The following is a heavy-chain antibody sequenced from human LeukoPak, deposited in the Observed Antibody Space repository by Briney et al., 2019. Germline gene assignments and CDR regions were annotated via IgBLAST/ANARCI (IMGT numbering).Heavy chain of an antibody. CDR2: ISGDDGST. Sequence: PGGSLRLSCAASGFTFDDYAMHWVRQAPGKGLEWVSLISGDDGSTYYADSVKGRFTISRDNSKNSLYLQMNSLRTEDTALYYCAKDSIRDTAMERGWFDPWGQGTLVTVSS. CDR1: GFTFDDYA. J-gene: IGHJ5*02. V-gene: IGHV3-43*02. D-gene: IGHD5-18*01. CDR3: AKDSIRDTAMERGWFDP.